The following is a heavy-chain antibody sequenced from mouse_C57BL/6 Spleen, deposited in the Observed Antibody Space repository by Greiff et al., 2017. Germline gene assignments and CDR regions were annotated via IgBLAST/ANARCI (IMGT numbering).Heavy chain of an antibody. V-gene: IGHV2-9-1*01. CDR3: ARIYYYGSRDWYFDV. Sequence: VKLVESGPGLVAPSQSLSITCTVSGFSLTSYAISWVRQPPGKGLEWLGVIWTGGGTNYNSALKSRLSISKDNSKSQVFLKMNSLQTDDTARYYCARIYYYGSRDWYFDVWGTGTTVTVSS. D-gene: IGHD1-1*01. J-gene: IGHJ1*03. CDR2: IWTGGGT. CDR1: GFSLTSYA.